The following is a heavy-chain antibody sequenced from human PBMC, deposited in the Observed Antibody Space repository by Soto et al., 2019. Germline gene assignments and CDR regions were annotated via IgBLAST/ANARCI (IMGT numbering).Heavy chain of an antibody. D-gene: IGHD2-21*02. CDR3: ARHGKAYCGGDCYRRWFDP. CDR1: GGSISSYY. Sequence: SETLSLTCTVSGGSISSYYWSWIRQPPGKGLEWIGYIYYSGSTNYNPSLKSRVTISVDTSKNQFSLKLSSVTAADTAVYYCARHGKAYCGGDCYRRWFDPWGQGTLVTVSS. V-gene: IGHV4-59*08. J-gene: IGHJ5*02. CDR2: IYYSGST.